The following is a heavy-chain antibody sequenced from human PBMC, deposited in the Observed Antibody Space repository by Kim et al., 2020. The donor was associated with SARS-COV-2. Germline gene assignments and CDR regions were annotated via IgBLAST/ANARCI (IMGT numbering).Heavy chain of an antibody. J-gene: IGHJ5*02. Sequence: ASVKVSCKASGYTLSNYGISWVRQAPGQGLEWMGWISVYNGNTKYAQTLQGRVTMTTDTSTSIAYMELRSLRSDDTAVYYCARLRSINVVQGVGNSWFDPWGQGTLVTVSS. D-gene: IGHD3-10*01. CDR3: ARLRSINVVQGVGNSWFDP. CDR1: GYTLSNYG. V-gene: IGHV1-18*01. CDR2: ISVYNGNT.